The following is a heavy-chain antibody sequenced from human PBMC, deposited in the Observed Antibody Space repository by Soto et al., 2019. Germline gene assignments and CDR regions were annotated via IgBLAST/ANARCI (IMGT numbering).Heavy chain of an antibody. CDR2: ISSSSSYI. Sequence: GGSLRLSCAASGFTFSSYSMNWVRQAPGKGLEWVSSISSSSSYIYYADSVKGRFTISRDNAKNSLYLQMNSLRAEDTAVYYCARDQGSNYGYGMDVWGQGTTVTVSS. D-gene: IGHD3-10*01. CDR3: ARDQGSNYGYGMDV. CDR1: GFTFSSYS. V-gene: IGHV3-21*01. J-gene: IGHJ6*02.